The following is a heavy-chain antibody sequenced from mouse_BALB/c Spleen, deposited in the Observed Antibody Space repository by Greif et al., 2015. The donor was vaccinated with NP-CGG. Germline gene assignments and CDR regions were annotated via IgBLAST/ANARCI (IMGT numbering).Heavy chain of an antibody. V-gene: IGHV2-9*02. Sequence: VKVVESGPGLVAPSQSLSITCTVSGFSLTSYGVHWVRQPPGKGLEWLGVIWAGGSTNYNSALMSRLSISKDNSKSQVFLKMNSPQTDDTAMYCCARGTTGAWFAYWGQGTLVTVSA. CDR2: IWAGGST. J-gene: IGHJ3*01. D-gene: IGHD1-1*01. CDR3: ARGTTGAWFAY. CDR1: GFSLTSYG.